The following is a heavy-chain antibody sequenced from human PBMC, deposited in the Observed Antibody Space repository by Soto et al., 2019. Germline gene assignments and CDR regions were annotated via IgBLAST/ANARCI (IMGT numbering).Heavy chain of an antibody. CDR3: ARHNWNYSFDY. CDR1: EYTFNSYW. J-gene: IGHJ4*02. CDR2: IDPSDSYT. Sequence: GESLKISCKGSEYTFNSYWISWVRQMPGKGLEWMGRIDPSDSYTIYSPSFQGHVTFSVDKSISTAYLQWSSLKASDTAMYYCARHNWNYSFDYWGQGTLVTVS. D-gene: IGHD1-7*01. V-gene: IGHV5-10-1*01.